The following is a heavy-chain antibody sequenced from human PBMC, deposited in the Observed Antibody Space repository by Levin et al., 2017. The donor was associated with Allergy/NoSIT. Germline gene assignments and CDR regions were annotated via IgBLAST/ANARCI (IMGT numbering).Heavy chain of an antibody. J-gene: IGHJ4*02. D-gene: IGHD5-24*01. CDR1: GGSFSGYY. CDR3: ARVQYPTRLRVRPFDY. CDR2: INHSGST. V-gene: IGHV4-34*01. Sequence: SQTLSLTCAVYGGSFSGYYWSWIRQPPGKGLEWIGEINHSGSTNYNPSLKSRVTISVDTSKNQFSLKLSSVTAADTAVYYCARVQYPTRLRVRPFDYWGQGTLVTVSS.